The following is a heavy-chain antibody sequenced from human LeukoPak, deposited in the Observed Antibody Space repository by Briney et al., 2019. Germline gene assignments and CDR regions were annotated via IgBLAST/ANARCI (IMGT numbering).Heavy chain of an antibody. J-gene: IGHJ4*02. V-gene: IGHV3-30*04. CDR3: ARAMIQSGLDFDY. CDR2: ISYDGSNK. CDR1: GFTFSSYA. D-gene: IGHD3/OR15-3a*01. Sequence: GRSLRLSCAASGFTFSSYAMHWVRQAPGKGLEWVAVISYDGSNKYYADSVKGRFTISRDNSKNTLYLQMNSLRAEDTAVYYCARAMIQSGLDFDYWGQGTLVTVS.